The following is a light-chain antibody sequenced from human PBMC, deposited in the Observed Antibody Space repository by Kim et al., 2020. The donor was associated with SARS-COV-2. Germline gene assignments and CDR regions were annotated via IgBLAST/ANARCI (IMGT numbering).Light chain of an antibody. V-gene: IGLV2-8*01. CDR1: SSDVGAYDH. Sequence: QSALTQPPSASGSPGQSVTISCTGTSSDVGAYDHVSWYQQYPGKAPKLIIYDVKKRPSGVPDRFSGSKSGNTASLTVSGLQAEDEADYYCNSFAPGKLVFGTGTKVTVL. CDR3: NSFAPGKLV. CDR2: DVK. J-gene: IGLJ1*01.